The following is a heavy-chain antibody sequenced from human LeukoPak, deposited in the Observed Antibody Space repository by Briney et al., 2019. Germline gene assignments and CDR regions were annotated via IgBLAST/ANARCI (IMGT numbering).Heavy chain of an antibody. Sequence: ASVKVSCKASGYRFTSYGISWVRQAPGQGLEWMGWISAYNGNTKQAQKVQDRLTVTMDTSTSTAYMELRSLRSDDTAVYYCATLIAAAAAGADYWGQGTLVTVSS. D-gene: IGHD6-13*01. V-gene: IGHV1-18*01. CDR2: ISAYNGNT. CDR3: ATLIAAAAAGADY. J-gene: IGHJ4*02. CDR1: GYRFTSYG.